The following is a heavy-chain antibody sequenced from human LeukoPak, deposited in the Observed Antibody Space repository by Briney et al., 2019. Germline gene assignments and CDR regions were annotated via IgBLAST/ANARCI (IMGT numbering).Heavy chain of an antibody. V-gene: IGHV6-1*01. D-gene: IGHD5-18*01. CDR3: VRSWTYSYDT. J-gene: IGHJ4*02. CDR2: AYYRSKWYT. CDR1: GDSVSSNSVG. Sequence: SQTLSLTCAISGDSVSSNSVGWHWIRQSPSRGLEWLGKAYYRSKWYTDYAVSVKSRMTINPDTSKNQFSLQVNSVTPEDTAVYYCVRSWTYSYDTWGQGTLVTVPS.